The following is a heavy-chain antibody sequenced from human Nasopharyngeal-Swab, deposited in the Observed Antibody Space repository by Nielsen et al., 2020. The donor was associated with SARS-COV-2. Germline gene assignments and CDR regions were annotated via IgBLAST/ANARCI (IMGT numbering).Heavy chain of an antibody. D-gene: IGHD4-23*01. Sequence: KVSCKGSGYSFPSYWIGWVRQMPGKGLEWMGIIYPGDSDTRYSPSFQGQVTISADKSISTAYLQWSSLKASDTAMYYCARRTTVVTRGPFDYWGQGTLVTVSS. V-gene: IGHV5-51*01. CDR1: GYSFPSYW. CDR3: ARRTTVVTRGPFDY. J-gene: IGHJ4*02. CDR2: IYPGDSDT.